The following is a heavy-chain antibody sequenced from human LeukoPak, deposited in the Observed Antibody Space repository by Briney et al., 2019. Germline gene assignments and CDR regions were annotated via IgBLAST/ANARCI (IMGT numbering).Heavy chain of an antibody. CDR3: ARDLDDSSGYEPYRL. J-gene: IGHJ6*02. D-gene: IGHD3-22*01. CDR1: GYMFTGNY. CDR2: INPNSGGT. Sequence: ASVKVSCKASGYMFTGNYMHWVRQAPGQGLEWMGWINPNSGGTNYAQKFQGRVTMTRDTSISTAYMELSRLRSDDTAVYYCARDLDDSSGYEPYRLWGQGTTVTVSS. V-gene: IGHV1-2*02.